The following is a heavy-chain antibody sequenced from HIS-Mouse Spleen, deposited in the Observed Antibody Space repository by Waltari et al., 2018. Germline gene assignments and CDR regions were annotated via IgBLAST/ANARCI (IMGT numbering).Heavy chain of an antibody. D-gene: IGHD6-13*01. CDR3: AREIPYSSSWYDWYFDL. V-gene: IGHV4-39*07. J-gene: IGHJ2*01. CDR2: VYYSGST. CDR1: GGPISSSSHY. Sequence: QLQLQESGPGLVKPSETLSLTCTVSGGPISSSSHYSGWIRQPPGKGLEWMGSVYYSGSTYYNPSLKSRVTISVDTSKNQFSLKLSSVTAADTAMYYCAREIPYSSSWYDWYFDLWGRGTLVTVSS.